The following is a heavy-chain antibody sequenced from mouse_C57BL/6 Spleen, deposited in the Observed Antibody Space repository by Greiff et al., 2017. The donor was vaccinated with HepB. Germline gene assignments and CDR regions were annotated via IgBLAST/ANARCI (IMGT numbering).Heavy chain of an antibody. D-gene: IGHD1-1*01. V-gene: IGHV1-22*01. J-gene: IGHJ1*03. Sequence: VQLQQSGPELVKPGASVKMSCKASGYTFTDYNMHWVKQSHGKSLEWIGYINPNNGGTSYNQKFKGKATLTVNKSSSTAYMELRSLTSEDSAVYYCARSYYGSSSWYFDVWGTGTTVTVSS. CDR1: GYTFTDYN. CDR3: ARSYYGSSSWYFDV. CDR2: INPNNGGT.